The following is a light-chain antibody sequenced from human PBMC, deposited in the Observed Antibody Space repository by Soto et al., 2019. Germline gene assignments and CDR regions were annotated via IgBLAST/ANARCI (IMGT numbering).Light chain of an antibody. Sequence: QSVLTQPPSASGTPGQRVTISCSGSSSNIGSDYVYWYQQFPGTAPKLLISRNNQRPSGVPDRFSGSKSGTSASLAISGLRSEDEADYYCAAWDDSLSGYVFVTGTKVTVL. CDR2: RNN. CDR3: AAWDDSLSGYV. CDR1: SSNIGSDY. V-gene: IGLV1-47*01. J-gene: IGLJ1*01.